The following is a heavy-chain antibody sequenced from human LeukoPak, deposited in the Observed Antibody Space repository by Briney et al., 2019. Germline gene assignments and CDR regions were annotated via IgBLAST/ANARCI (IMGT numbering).Heavy chain of an antibody. J-gene: IGHJ6*02. V-gene: IGHV3-48*03. D-gene: IGHD2-15*01. CDR1: GFTFSSYE. CDR3: ARIEVVLYYYGMDV. CDR2: ISSSGSTI. Sequence: GGSLRLSCAASGFTFSSYEMNWVRQAPGKGLEWVSYISSSGSTIYYADSVKGRSTISRDNAKNSLYLQMNSLRAEDTAVYYCARIEVVLYYYGMDVWGQGTTVTVSS.